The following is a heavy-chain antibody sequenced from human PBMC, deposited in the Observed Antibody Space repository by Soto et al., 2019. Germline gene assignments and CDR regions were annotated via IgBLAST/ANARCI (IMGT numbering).Heavy chain of an antibody. Sequence: QVQLVQSGAEVKKPGSSVKVSCKTSGGTFSTYSIVWLRQPPGEGLDWLGGIIPIFGTANYAQKFQDRVTITADKSTNTAFMELSSLKSEDTAMYYCASSSGNNYGVGTNYYFDYWGQGTLVTVSS. CDR2: IIPIFGTA. J-gene: IGHJ4*02. D-gene: IGHD1-26*01. V-gene: IGHV1-69*06. CDR1: GGTFSTYS. CDR3: ASSSGNNYGVGTNYYFDY.